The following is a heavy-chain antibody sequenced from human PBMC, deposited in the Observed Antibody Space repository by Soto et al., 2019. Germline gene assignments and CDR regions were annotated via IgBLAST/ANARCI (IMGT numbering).Heavy chain of an antibody. J-gene: IGHJ5*01. CDR3: ARSDGWDLNWFDS. Sequence: QVQLVQSGAVVKKPGASVKVSCKASGYRFSNYDMNWVRQAPGQGLEWMGWVNPNRANTGYAQKFRGRLTLTTNTSITTAYMELSSLTSEDTAVYYCARSDGWDLNWFDSGGHGTLVTVSS. CDR2: VNPNRANT. CDR1: GYRFSNYD. V-gene: IGHV1-8*01. D-gene: IGHD6-19*01.